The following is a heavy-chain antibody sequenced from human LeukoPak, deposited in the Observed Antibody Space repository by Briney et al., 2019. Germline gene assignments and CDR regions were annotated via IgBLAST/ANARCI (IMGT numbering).Heavy chain of an antibody. J-gene: IGHJ2*01. CDR1: GFTFSSYG. D-gene: IGHD5-18*01. V-gene: IGHV3-23*01. CDR2: ISGSGGTT. Sequence: GGSLRLSCAASGFTFSSYGMSWVRQAPGKGLEWVSSISGSGGTTYYADSVKGRFTISRDNSKNTLYLQMNSLRADDTAVYYCAKPRVTNYWYFDLWGRGTLVTVSS. CDR3: AKPRVTNYWYFDL.